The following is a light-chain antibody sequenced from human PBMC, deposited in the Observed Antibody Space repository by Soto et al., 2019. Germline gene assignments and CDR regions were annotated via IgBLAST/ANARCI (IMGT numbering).Light chain of an antibody. CDR1: QTVNTY. CDR3: QKGYSNPWT. Sequence: DIQITQSPSSLSASIGDIVTIAFHASQTVNTYLHLYQRKPGKAPKLLIYASSNLHSASPSRFSDSGPATNFPLSLHSLQPEDFATYYCQKGYSNPWTFGKGTTVDIK. V-gene: IGKV1-39*01. J-gene: IGKJ1*01. CDR2: ASS.